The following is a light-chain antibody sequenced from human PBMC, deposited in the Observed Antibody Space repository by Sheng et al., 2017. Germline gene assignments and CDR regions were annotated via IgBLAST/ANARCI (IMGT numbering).Light chain of an antibody. CDR1: QSVTSY. Sequence: EIVLTQSPATLSLSPGERVTLSCRASQSVTSYLGWYQQKPGQAPRLLIYGASNRATGVPARFSGSGSETDFTLTITSLEAEDFAVYYCQQYNNWPGTFGQGTKVEIK. V-gene: IGKV3-11*01. CDR3: QQYNNWPGT. CDR2: GAS. J-gene: IGKJ1*01.